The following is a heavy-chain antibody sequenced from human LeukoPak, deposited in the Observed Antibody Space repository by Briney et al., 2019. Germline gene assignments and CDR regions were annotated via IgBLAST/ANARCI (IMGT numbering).Heavy chain of an antibody. V-gene: IGHV3-21*01. D-gene: IGHD3-10*01. CDR3: AREATGFGELFPYDY. J-gene: IGHJ4*02. CDR2: ISSSSSYI. Sequence: PGGSLRLSCAASGFTFSSYSMNWVRQAPGKGLEWVSSISSSSSYIYYADSVKGRFTISRDNAKNSLYLQMNSLRAEDTAVYYCAREATGFGELFPYDYWGQGTLVTVSS. CDR1: GFTFSSYS.